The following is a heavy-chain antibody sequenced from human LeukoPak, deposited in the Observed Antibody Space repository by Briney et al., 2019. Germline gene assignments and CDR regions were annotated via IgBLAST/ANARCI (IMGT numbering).Heavy chain of an antibody. V-gene: IGHV3-48*03. CDR1: GFTFSSYE. CDR3: ARRRDSGSLQHFDY. Sequence: GRSLTLSCAASGFTFSSYEMNSVRPAPGKGLEWVSYISSSGSTIYYADSVKGRFTISRDNAKNSLYLQMNSLRAEDTAVYYCARRRDSGSLQHFDYWGQGTLVTVSS. D-gene: IGHD1-26*01. J-gene: IGHJ4*02. CDR2: ISSSGSTI.